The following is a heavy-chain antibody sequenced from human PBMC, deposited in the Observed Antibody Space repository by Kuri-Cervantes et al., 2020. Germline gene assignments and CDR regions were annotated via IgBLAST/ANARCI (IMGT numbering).Heavy chain of an antibody. CDR3: ARGGKYQLLYVPYYYYYGMDV. Sequence: GESLKISCAASGFTFSSYAMHWVRQAPGKGLEWVAVISYDGSNKYYADSVKGRFTISRDNSKNTLYLQMNSLRAEDTAAYYCARGGKYQLLYVPYYYYYGMDVWGQGTTVTVSS. J-gene: IGHJ6*02. CDR2: ISYDGSNK. CDR1: GFTFSSYA. V-gene: IGHV3-30-3*01. D-gene: IGHD2-2*02.